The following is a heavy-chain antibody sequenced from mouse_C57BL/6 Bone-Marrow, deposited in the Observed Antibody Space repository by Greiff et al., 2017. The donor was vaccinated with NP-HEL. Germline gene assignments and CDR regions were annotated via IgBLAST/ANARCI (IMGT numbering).Heavy chain of an antibody. CDR3: ARFTPVPLDY. D-gene: IGHD1-1*01. CDR1: GYTFTDYY. J-gene: IGHJ2*01. CDR2: INPYNGGT. V-gene: IGHV1-19*01. Sequence: EVQLQESGPVLVKPGASVKMSCKASGYTFTDYYMNWVKQSHGKSLEWIGVINPYNGGTSYNQKFKGKATLTVDKSSSTAYMELNILTSEDSAVYYCARFTPVPLDYWGQGTTLTVSS.